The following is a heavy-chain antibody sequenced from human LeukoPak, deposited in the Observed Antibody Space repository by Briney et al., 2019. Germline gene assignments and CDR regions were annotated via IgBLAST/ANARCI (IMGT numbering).Heavy chain of an antibody. CDR1: GYTFTSYY. D-gene: IGHD3-22*01. CDR3: AITYYYDSSGYGDAFDI. J-gene: IGHJ3*02. CDR2: INPSGGST. V-gene: IGHV1-46*01. Sequence: ASVKVSCKASGYTFTSYYMHWVRQAPGQGLEWMGIINPSGGSTSYAQKFQGRVTMTRDTSISTAYMELSRLRSDDTAVYYCAITYYYDSSGYGDAFDIWGQGTMVTVSS.